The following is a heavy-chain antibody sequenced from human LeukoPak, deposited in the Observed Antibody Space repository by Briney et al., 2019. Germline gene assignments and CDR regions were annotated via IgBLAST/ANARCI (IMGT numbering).Heavy chain of an antibody. Sequence: SETLSLTCTVSGGSIGTYYWGWIRQPPGKGLEWIGNIYYSGSTYYNESLESRVTISIDTSKNQFSLKLNSVTAADTAMYYCAKSGGYGLIDYWGQGTLVTVSS. CDR2: IYYSGST. V-gene: IGHV4-59*04. D-gene: IGHD1-26*01. J-gene: IGHJ4*02. CDR3: AKSGGYGLIDY. CDR1: GGSIGTYY.